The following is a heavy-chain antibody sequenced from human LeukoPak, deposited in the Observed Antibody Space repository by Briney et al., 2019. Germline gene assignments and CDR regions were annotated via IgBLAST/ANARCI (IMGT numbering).Heavy chain of an antibody. J-gene: IGHJ6*02. CDR1: GFTFSSYG. CDR3: AKSRYGDYYYYGMDV. Sequence: GRSLRLSCAASGFTFSSYGMHWVRQAPGKGLEWVAVISYDGSNKYYADSVKGRFTISRDNSKNTLYLQMNSLRAEDTAVYYCAKSRYGDYYYYGMDVWGQGTTVTVSS. CDR2: ISYDGSNK. V-gene: IGHV3-30*18. D-gene: IGHD4-17*01.